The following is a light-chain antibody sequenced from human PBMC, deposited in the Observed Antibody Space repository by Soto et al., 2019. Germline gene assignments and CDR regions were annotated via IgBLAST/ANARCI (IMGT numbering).Light chain of an antibody. V-gene: IGKV3-15*01. CDR3: QQYNNSPPYT. J-gene: IGKJ2*01. CDR1: QSVSSN. Sequence: EIVMTQSPATLSVSPGERATLSCRASQSVSSNLAWYQQKPGQAPRLLIYGASTRATGIPARFSGSGSGTEFTLTISGLQSEDFALSYCQQYNNSPPYTFGQGTKLEIK. CDR2: GAS.